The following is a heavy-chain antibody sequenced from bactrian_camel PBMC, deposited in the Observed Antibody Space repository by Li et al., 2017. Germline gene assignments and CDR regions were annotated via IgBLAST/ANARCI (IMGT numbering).Heavy chain of an antibody. CDR2: IRADGST. CDR3: ATDPPPAADYSEAIAELCWDFAN. V-gene: IGHV3S42*01. Sequence: VQLVESGGGSVKAGGSLRLSCTDPGFTSNGCAMNWFRQAAGKQREWVSTIRADGSTSYADFVKGRFTISEDKAKDTVYLQMNSLKPEDTAVYYCATDPPPAADYSEAIAELCWDFANWDQGTQVTVS. J-gene: IGHJ4*01. D-gene: IGHD4*01. CDR1: GFTSNGCA.